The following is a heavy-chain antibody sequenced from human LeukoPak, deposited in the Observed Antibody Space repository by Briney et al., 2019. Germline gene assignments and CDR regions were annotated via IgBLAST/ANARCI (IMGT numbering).Heavy chain of an antibody. Sequence: SETLSLTCTVSGGSISSSSYYWGWIRQPPGKGLEWIGSIYYSGSTYYNPSLKSRVTISVDTSRNQFSLKLSSVTAADTAVYYCASVMVGATSYYYYYYMDVWGKGTTVTVSS. D-gene: IGHD1-26*01. V-gene: IGHV4-39*01. CDR3: ASVMVGATSYYYYYYMDV. J-gene: IGHJ6*03. CDR2: IYYSGST. CDR1: GGSISSSSYY.